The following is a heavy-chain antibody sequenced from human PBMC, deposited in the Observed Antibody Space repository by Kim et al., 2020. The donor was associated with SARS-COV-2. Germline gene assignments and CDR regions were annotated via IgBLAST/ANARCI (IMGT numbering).Heavy chain of an antibody. CDR3: ARDVYCGGDCPPFWDYYYGMDV. V-gene: IGHV6-1*01. J-gene: IGHJ6*02. D-gene: IGHD2-21*02. Sequence: SQTLSLTCAISGDSVSSNSAAWNWIRQSPSRGLQWLGRTYYRSKWYNDYAVSVKSRITINPDTSKNQFSLQLNSVTPEDTAVYYCARDVYCGGDCPPFWDYYYGMDVWGQGTTVTVSS. CDR2: TYYRSKWYN. CDR1: GDSVSSNSAA.